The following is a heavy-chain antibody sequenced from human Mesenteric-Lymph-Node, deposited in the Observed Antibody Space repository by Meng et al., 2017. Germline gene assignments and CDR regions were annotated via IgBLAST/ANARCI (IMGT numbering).Heavy chain of an antibody. J-gene: IGHJ4*02. CDR1: GYSISSGYY. V-gene: IGHV4-38-2*02. Sequence: SETLSLTCTVSGYSISSGYYWGWIRQPPGKGLEWIGSIYHSGSTYYNPSLKSRVTISVDTSKNQFSLKLSSVTAADTAVYYCARENGGNSTFDYWGQGTLVTVSS. CDR3: ARENGGNSTFDY. D-gene: IGHD4-23*01. CDR2: IYHSGST.